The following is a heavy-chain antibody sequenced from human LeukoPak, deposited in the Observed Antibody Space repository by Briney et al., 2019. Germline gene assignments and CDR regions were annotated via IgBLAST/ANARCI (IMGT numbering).Heavy chain of an antibody. CDR2: ISYDGRNK. Sequence: GGSLRLSCAASGFTFSSYAMTWVRQAPGKGLEWVAVISYDGRNKHYPDSVKGRFTISRDISTDTLWLQMDSLRTEDTAVYYCAKGPLRGTAAAIDYWGQGTLVTVSS. CDR1: GFTFSSYA. D-gene: IGHD2-2*01. V-gene: IGHV3-30*18. CDR3: AKGPLRGTAAAIDY. J-gene: IGHJ4*02.